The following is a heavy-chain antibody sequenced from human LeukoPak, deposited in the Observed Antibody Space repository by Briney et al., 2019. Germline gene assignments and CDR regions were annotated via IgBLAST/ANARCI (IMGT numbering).Heavy chain of an antibody. Sequence: PSETLSLTCTVSGGSISSYYWSWIRQPPGKGLEWIGYIYYSGSTNYNPSLKSRVTISVDTSKNQFSLKLSSVTAADTAVYYCARGTILYYFDYWGQGTLVTVSS. CDR3: ARGTILYYFDY. CDR1: GGSISSYY. D-gene: IGHD1-1*01. V-gene: IGHV4-59*01. J-gene: IGHJ4*02. CDR2: IYYSGST.